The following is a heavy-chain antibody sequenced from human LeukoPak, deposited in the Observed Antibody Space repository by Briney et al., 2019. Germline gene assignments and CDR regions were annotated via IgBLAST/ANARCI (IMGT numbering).Heavy chain of an antibody. J-gene: IGHJ4*02. CDR1: GGSINNCY. V-gene: IGHV4-59*01. CDR3: AKAVVAATGYYFDY. Sequence: SETLSLACTVSGGSINNCYWSWIRQPPGKGLEWIGYIYYSGSTNYNPSLKSRDTISVDTSKNQFSLKLSSVTAADTAVYYCAKAVVAATGYYFDYWGQGTLVTVSS. D-gene: IGHD2-15*01. CDR2: IYYSGST.